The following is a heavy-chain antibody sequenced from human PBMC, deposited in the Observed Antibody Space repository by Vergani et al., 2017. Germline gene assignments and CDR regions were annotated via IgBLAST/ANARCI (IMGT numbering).Heavy chain of an antibody. CDR3: ARISGGSAPDLHY. Sequence: EVHLEESGGGLVQPGGSLRLSCAASGFTFGDYYMAWIRLAPGKGQDWVASIKRDGTETFYVDSVKGRFTISRDNAKTTLYLQMNSLRDEDRGVYYCARISGGSAPDLHYWGQGTLVTVAS. D-gene: IGHD2-15*01. V-gene: IGHV3-7*01. CDR1: GFTFGDYY. CDR2: IKRDGTET. J-gene: IGHJ1*01.